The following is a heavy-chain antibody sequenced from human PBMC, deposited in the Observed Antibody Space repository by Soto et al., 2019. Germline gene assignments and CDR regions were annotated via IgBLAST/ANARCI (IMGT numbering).Heavy chain of an antibody. V-gene: IGHV4-31*03. CDR1: GDFISSGGYY. CDR3: ARTDSSGYHFVY. J-gene: IGHJ4*02. Sequence: QVQLQESGPGLVKPSQTLSLTCTVSGDFISSGGYYWSWIRQLPGKGLEWIGYIYSSGTTYYNPSLKSRITISVDTSKNQFSLNLSSVTAADTAVYYCARTDSSGYHFVYWGQGTLVTVFS. D-gene: IGHD3-22*01. CDR2: IYSSGTT.